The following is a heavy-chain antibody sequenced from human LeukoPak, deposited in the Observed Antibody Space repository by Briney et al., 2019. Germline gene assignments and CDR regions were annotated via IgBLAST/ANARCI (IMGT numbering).Heavy chain of an antibody. Sequence: SETLSLTCTVSGGSISSSSYYWGWIRQPPGKGLEWIGSIYYSGSTYYNPSLKSRVTISVDTSKNQFSLKLSSVTAADTAVYYCARHLMSARQSGYTFDYWGQGTLVTVSS. J-gene: IGHJ4*02. CDR3: ARHLMSARQSGYTFDY. D-gene: IGHD3-22*01. CDR1: GGSISSSSYY. CDR2: IYYSGST. V-gene: IGHV4-39*01.